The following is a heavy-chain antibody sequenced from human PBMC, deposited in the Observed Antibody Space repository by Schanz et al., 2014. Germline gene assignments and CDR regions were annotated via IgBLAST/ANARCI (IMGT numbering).Heavy chain of an antibody. J-gene: IGHJ4*02. CDR2: INSDGSSA. CDR3: TRGSGSRSYGWYYDS. D-gene: IGHD3-10*01. V-gene: IGHV3-74*01. CDR1: GFTFSSYW. Sequence: EVQLVESGGGLVQPGGSLRLSCAASGFTFSSYWMHWVRQAPGKGLVWISGINSDGSSASYADSVKGRLTISRDNAKNTLYLKMNSVIAEVSDVYDVTRGSGSRSYGWYYDSWGQGTLVTFSS.